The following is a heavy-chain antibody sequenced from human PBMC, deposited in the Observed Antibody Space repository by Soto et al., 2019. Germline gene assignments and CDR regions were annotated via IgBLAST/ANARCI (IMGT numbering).Heavy chain of an antibody. D-gene: IGHD5-12*01. CDR1: GGTFSSYA. J-gene: IGHJ4*02. Sequence: SVKVSCKXSGGTFSSYAISWVRQAPGQGLEWMGGIIPIFGTANYAQKFQGRVTITADESTSTAYMELSSLRSEDTAVYYCAELGSGYEFDYWGQGTLVTVSS. V-gene: IGHV1-69*13. CDR3: AELGSGYEFDY. CDR2: IIPIFGTA.